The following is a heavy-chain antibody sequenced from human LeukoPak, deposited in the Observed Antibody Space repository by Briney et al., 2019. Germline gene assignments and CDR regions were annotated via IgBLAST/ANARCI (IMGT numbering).Heavy chain of an antibody. J-gene: IGHJ5*02. Sequence: GGSLRLSCAASGFTFSSYGMHWVRQAPGKGLEWVAFIRYDGSNKFYADSVKGRFTISRDNSKQTVYLQVNSLRAEDRAVYYCEADFWIGYYGPWGQGTLVTVSS. CDR2: IRYDGSNK. CDR1: GFTFSSYG. V-gene: IGHV3-30*02. D-gene: IGHD3-3*01. CDR3: EADFWIGYYGP.